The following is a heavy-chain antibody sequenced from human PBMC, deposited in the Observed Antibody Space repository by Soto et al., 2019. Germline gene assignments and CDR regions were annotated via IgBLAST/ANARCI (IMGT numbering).Heavy chain of an antibody. Sequence: GSLSLSCAASGITFSSYAMSWVRQAPGKGLEWVSAISGSGASTHYADTVKGRFTISRDKSKNTLYLQMNSLRAEDTAVYYCAKDGGDHKFASFDYWGQGTLVTAS. V-gene: IGHV3-23*01. D-gene: IGHD2-21*02. CDR3: AKDGGDHKFASFDY. J-gene: IGHJ4*02. CDR1: GITFSSYA. CDR2: ISGSGAST.